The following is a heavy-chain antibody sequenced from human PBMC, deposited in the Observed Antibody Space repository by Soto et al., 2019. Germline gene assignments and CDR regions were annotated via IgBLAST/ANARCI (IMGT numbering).Heavy chain of an antibody. V-gene: IGHV3-23*01. CDR2: ISGSGGST. J-gene: IGHJ4*02. CDR1: GFTFSSYA. Sequence: GGSLRLSCAASGFTFSSYAMSWVRQAPGKGLEWVSAISGSGGSTYYADSVKGRFPISRDNSKITLYLQMNSLRAEDTAVYYCASKILERRFIGVAGAHYDYWGQGTLVTVSS. CDR3: ASKILERRFIGVAGAHYDY. D-gene: IGHD6-19*01.